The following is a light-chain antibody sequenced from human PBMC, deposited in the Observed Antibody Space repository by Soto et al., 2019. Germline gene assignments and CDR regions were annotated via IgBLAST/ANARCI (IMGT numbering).Light chain of an antibody. Sequence: EIVMTQSPATLSVSPGESATLSCRASQSVSTNLAWYQQKPGQPPRLLIFDASTGATGIPGRFSGSGSGTELTLTISSMQSEDFAVYYCQQYHSLPPWTFGQGTKVEI. CDR3: QQYHSLPPWT. CDR2: DAS. J-gene: IGKJ1*01. V-gene: IGKV3-15*01. CDR1: QSVSTN.